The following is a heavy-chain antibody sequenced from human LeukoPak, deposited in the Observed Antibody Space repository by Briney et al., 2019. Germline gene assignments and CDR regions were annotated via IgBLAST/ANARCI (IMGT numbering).Heavy chain of an antibody. CDR2: IHNSGST. J-gene: IGHJ4*02. V-gene: IGHV4-59*01. D-gene: IGHD4-23*01. CDR1: GDSTSSYY. Sequence: AETLSLTCTVSGDSTSSYYWSWIRQPPGKGLEWIGYIHNSGSTRYTPSLERRVTISADTSKKQFSLKLSSVTAADTAVYYCARDLMSHTVGYFDYWGQG. CDR3: ARDLMSHTVGYFDY.